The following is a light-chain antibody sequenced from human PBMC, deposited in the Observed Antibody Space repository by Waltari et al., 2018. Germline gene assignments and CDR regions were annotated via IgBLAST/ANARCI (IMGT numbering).Light chain of an antibody. CDR2: DAS. V-gene: IGKV1-5*01. CDR3: HQYDSYST. J-gene: IGKJ4*01. CDR1: QSNSSW. Sequence: DIQMTQSPSSLSASVGDRVTITSRASQSNSSWLAWYQQQPGKAPKLLIYDASSLESGVPSRFSGSGSGTEFTLTISSLQPDDFATYYCHQYDSYSTFGGGTKVEIK.